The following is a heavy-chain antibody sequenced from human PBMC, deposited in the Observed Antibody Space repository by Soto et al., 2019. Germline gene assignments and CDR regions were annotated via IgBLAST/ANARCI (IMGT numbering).Heavy chain of an antibody. CDR3: ARGGKSYSSPLGWFDP. CDR2: IYHSGST. Sequence: TLSLTCAVSGASISSGDYSWSWIRQPPGKGLEWIGYIYHSGSTYYTPSLKSRVTISVDTSKNQFSLKLSSVTAADTAVYYCARGGKSYSSPLGWFDPWGQGTLVTVSS. J-gene: IGHJ5*02. V-gene: IGHV4-30-2*01. D-gene: IGHD6-13*01. CDR1: GASISSGDYS.